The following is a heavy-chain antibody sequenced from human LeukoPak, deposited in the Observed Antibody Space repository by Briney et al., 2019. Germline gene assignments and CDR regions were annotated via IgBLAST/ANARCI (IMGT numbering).Heavy chain of an antibody. J-gene: IGHJ4*02. CDR1: GFTFSSYA. CDR2: ISYDGSNK. D-gene: IGHD6-13*01. CDR3: ARDHVPAAGPGIRFDY. Sequence: GGSLRLSCAASGFTFSSYAMHWVRQAPGKGLEWVAVISYDGSNKYYADSVKGRFTISRDNSKNTLYLQMNSLRAEDTAVYYCARDHVPAAGPGIRFDYWGQGTLVTVSS. V-gene: IGHV3-30-3*01.